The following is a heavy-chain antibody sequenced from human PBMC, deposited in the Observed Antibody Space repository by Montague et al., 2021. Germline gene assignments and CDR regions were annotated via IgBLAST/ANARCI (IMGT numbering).Heavy chain of an antibody. CDR2: FYSGGNT. D-gene: IGHD1/OR15-1a*01. V-gene: IGHV4-39*01. CDR3: ARARITGTTTPLDY. Sequence: SETLSLTCTVSNGSIGSSTSYWGWIRQPPGKGLEWIGTFYSGGNTYYNPALKSRVSISADTSNNQFSLKLHSVTAADTAVYFCARARITGTTTPLDYWGQGTLVIVSS. J-gene: IGHJ4*02. CDR1: NGSIGSSTSY.